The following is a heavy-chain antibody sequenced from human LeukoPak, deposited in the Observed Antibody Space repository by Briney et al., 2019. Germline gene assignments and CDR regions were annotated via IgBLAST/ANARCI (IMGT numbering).Heavy chain of an antibody. Sequence: GGPLRLSCAASGFTFSSYAMSWVRQAPGKGLEWVSAISGSGGSTYYADSVKGRFTISRDNSKNTLYLQMNSLRAEDTAVYYCASRVGATNSFDYWGQGTLVTVSS. CDR2: ISGSGGST. CDR1: GFTFSSYA. J-gene: IGHJ4*02. V-gene: IGHV3-23*01. CDR3: ASRVGATNSFDY. D-gene: IGHD1-26*01.